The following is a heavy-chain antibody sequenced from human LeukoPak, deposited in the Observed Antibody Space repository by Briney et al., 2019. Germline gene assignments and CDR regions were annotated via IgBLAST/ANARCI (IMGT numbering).Heavy chain of an antibody. Sequence: GGSLRLSCAASGFTFSSYSMNWVRQAPGKGLEWVSSISSSSSYIYYADSVKGRFTNSRDNAKNSLFLQMNRRRGEDTAVYYCARWVGNFWTFYMAVWGKGTPFTVSS. CDR1: GFTFSSYS. V-gene: IGHV3-21*01. CDR2: ISSSSSYI. J-gene: IGHJ6*03. D-gene: IGHD3/OR15-3a*01. CDR3: ARWVGNFWTFYMAV.